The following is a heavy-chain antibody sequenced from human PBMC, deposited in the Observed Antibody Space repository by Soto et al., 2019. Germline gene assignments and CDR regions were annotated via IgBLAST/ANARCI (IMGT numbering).Heavy chain of an antibody. CDR1: GYSISSGYY. Sequence: QVQLQESGPGLVKPSETLSLTCAVSGYSISSGYYWGWIRQPPGKGLEWIGSIYHSGSTYYNPSLKSRVTISVDTSKNQFSLKLSSVTAADTAVYYCAKTVSRNTAEGYFDYWGQGTLVTVSS. V-gene: IGHV4-38-2*01. J-gene: IGHJ4*02. CDR2: IYHSGST. D-gene: IGHD5-18*01. CDR3: AKTVSRNTAEGYFDY.